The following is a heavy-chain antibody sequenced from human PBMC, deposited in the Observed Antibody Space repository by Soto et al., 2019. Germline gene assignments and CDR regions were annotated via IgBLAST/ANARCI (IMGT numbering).Heavy chain of an antibody. Sequence: SETLSLTCTVSGDSVSSGSYYWSWIRQPPGKGLEWIGYIYYNGSTRYNPSLKSRVTISVDTSKNQFSLKLSSVTAADTAVYYCARDREMATIGAFDVWGQGTMVTVSS. D-gene: IGHD5-12*01. V-gene: IGHV4-61*01. J-gene: IGHJ3*01. CDR2: IYYNGST. CDR1: GDSVSSGSYY. CDR3: ARDREMATIGAFDV.